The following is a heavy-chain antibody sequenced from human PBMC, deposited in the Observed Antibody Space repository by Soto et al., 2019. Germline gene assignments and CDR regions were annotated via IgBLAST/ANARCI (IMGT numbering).Heavy chain of an antibody. V-gene: IGHV4-4*02. Sequence: QVQLEESGPGLVKPSGTLSLTCAVSGASISSSNWWSWVRQSPEKGLEWIGEISHAGTTNYNPSLKGRVTVSADESKNQISLNLRSVTAADTARYFCARAGYSTAWIFDDWGQGTLSPSPQ. CDR1: GASISSSNW. CDR3: ARAGYSTAWIFDD. D-gene: IGHD2-8*02. CDR2: ISHAGTT. J-gene: IGHJ4*02.